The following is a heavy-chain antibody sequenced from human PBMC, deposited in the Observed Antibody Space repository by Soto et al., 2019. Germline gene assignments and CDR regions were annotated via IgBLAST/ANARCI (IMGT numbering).Heavy chain of an antibody. CDR2: INAGNGNT. CDR1: GYTFTSYA. D-gene: IGHD2-21*02. CDR3: GGSIVVVTALDY. J-gene: IGHJ4*02. Sequence: QVQLVQSGAEEKKPGASVKVSCKASGYTFTSYAMHWVRQAPGQRLEWMGWINAGNGNTKYSQKFQGRVTITRDTSASTAYMELRSLRSEDTAVYYCGGSIVVVTALDYWGQGTLVTVSS. V-gene: IGHV1-3*05.